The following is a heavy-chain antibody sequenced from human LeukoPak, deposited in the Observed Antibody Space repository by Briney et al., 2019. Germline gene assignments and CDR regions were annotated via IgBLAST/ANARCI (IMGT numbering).Heavy chain of an antibody. V-gene: IGHV4-34*01. CDR3: AREYSYGSVDY. CDR2: INHSGST. CDR1: GGSFSGYY. D-gene: IGHD5-18*01. Sequence: ASETLSLTCAVYGGSFSGYYWSWIRQPPGKGLEWIGEINHSGSTNYNPSLKSRVTISVDTSKNQFSLKLSSVTAADTAVYYCAREYSYGSVDYWGQGTLVTVSS. J-gene: IGHJ4*02.